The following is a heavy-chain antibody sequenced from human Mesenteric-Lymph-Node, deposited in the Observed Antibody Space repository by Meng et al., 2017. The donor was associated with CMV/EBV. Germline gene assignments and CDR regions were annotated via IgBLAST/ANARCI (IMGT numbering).Heavy chain of an antibody. V-gene: IGHV3-23*01. Sequence: GESLKISCAASGFTFGSYAMSWVRQAPGKGLEWVSAISGSGGSTYYADSVKGRFTISRDSSKNTLDLEMNNLRVEDTATYYCARNLGRRDVYNWRAFDIWGQGTMVTVSS. D-gene: IGHD5-24*01. CDR2: ISGSGGST. J-gene: IGHJ3*02. CDR1: GFTFGSYA. CDR3: ARNLGRRDVYNWRAFDI.